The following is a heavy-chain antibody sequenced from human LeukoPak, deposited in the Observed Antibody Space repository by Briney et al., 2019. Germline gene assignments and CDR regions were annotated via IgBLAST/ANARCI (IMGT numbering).Heavy chain of an antibody. V-gene: IGHV1-18*01. Sequence: ASVKVSCKASGYTFTSYGISWVRQAPGQGLEWMGWISAYNGNTNYAQKLQGRVTMTTDTSTSTAYMELRSLRSDDTAVYYCARSLVVVTAIQTFDIWGQGTMVTVSS. CDR1: GYTFTSYG. J-gene: IGHJ3*02. D-gene: IGHD2-21*02. CDR2: ISAYNGNT. CDR3: ARSLVVVTAIQTFDI.